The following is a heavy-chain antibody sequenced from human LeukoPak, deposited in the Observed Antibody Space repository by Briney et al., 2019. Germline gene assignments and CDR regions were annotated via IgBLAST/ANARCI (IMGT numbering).Heavy chain of an antibody. CDR1: GGSISSSNW. CDR2: IYNRGST. V-gene: IGHV4-4*02. Sequence: SETLSLTCAVSGGSISSSNWWSWVRQPPGKGLEWIGRIYNRGSTNYNPSLKSRVTISVDTSKNQFSLKLRSVTAADAAVYYCARALAGYGYNWFDPWGQGTLVTVSS. J-gene: IGHJ5*02. D-gene: IGHD5-18*01. CDR3: ARALAGYGYNWFDP.